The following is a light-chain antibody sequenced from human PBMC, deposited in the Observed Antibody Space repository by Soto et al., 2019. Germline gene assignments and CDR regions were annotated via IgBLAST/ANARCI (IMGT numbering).Light chain of an antibody. J-gene: IGKJ4*01. CDR1: QSISTK. V-gene: IGKV3-15*01. CDR2: GAS. Sequence: IVMTQSPATLSVSPGERATLSCRASQSISTKLAWYQQKPGQAPRLLIYGASTRATGIPVRFSGSGSGTEFTLTISSLEPEDFGIYYCQQRHTWPTTFGGGAKVEI. CDR3: QQRHTWPTT.